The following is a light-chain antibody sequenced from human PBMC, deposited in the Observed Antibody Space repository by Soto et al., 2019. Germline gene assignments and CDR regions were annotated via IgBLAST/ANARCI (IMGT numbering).Light chain of an antibody. Sequence: QITQSPASLYASVGDRVTITCRASQGITNYLAWYQQKPGKVPKLLISAVSALQSGVPSRFSGSGSGTEFTLTISSLQPEDVATYYCQKYNSAPLTFGGGTKVDI. CDR2: AVS. V-gene: IGKV1-27*01. CDR1: QGITNY. CDR3: QKYNSAPLT. J-gene: IGKJ4*01.